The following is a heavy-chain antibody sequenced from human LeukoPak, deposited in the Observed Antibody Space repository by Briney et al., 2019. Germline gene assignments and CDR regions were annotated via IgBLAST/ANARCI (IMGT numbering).Heavy chain of an antibody. CDR1: GFTFTGYY. CDR2: VNPNSGGT. J-gene: IGHJ4*02. CDR3: ARDSYGGNWSLGY. D-gene: IGHD4-23*01. V-gene: IGHV1-2*02. Sequence: ASVKLSRKASGFTFTGYYIHWVRQAPGQGLEWMGWVNPNSGGTKYAQMFQGRVTMTRDTSINTAYMEMNGLRSDDTAVYYCARDSYGGNWSLGYWGQGTLVTVSS.